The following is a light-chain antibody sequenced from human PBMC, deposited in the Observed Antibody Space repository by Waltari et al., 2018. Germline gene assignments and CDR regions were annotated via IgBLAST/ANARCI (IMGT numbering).Light chain of an antibody. Sequence: QSALTQPVSVSGSPGQSITISCTGPTSDVGAYDYVSWYQQHPGKVPQLMIYEVSKRPSGVPDRFSGSKSGNTASLTVSGLQAEDEGDYYCSSYAGRNTLFGGGTKLTVL. V-gene: IGLV2-8*01. J-gene: IGLJ2*01. CDR2: EVS. CDR1: TSDVGAYDY. CDR3: SSYAGRNTL.